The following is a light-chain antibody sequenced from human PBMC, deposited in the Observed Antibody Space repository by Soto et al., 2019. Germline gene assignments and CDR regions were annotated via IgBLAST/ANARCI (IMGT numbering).Light chain of an antibody. Sequence: EIVVTQSPGILSLSPGERATLSCRASQSVSRYLLWKPGQAPRLLIYGASSRATGIPDRFSGSGSGTDFTLTISRLEPEDFAVFYCLQYGSSPYTFGQGTKLEIK. J-gene: IGKJ2*01. V-gene: IGKV3-20*01. CDR2: GAS. CDR1: QSVSRY. CDR3: LQYGSSPYT.